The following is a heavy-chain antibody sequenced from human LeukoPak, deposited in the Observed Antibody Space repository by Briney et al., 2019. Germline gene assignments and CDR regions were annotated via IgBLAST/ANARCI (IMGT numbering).Heavy chain of an antibody. D-gene: IGHD6-25*01. J-gene: IGHJ4*02. CDR3: ARDHSSGFFDY. CDR1: GFTFSSCW. CDR2: INSDGSST. Sequence: GGSLRLSCAASGFTFSSCWMHWVRQTPGKGLVWVSRINSDGSSTSYADSVKGRFTISRDNAKNTLYLQMNSLRAEDTAVYYCARDHSSGFFDYWGQGTLVTVSS. V-gene: IGHV3-74*01.